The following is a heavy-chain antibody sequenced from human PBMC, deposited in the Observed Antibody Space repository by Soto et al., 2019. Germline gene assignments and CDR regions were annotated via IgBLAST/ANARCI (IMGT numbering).Heavy chain of an antibody. CDR2: IWYDGSNK. Sequence: CCPELGCASCGVSVKISVVHGVLQAPGKGLEWVAVIWYDGSNKYYADSVKGRFTISRDNSKNTLYLQINSLRAEDTAVYYCARVDLALAGHSKHYYYSGTAVRGHGTTVPVSS. CDR1: GVSVKISV. J-gene: IGHJ6*02. V-gene: IGHV3-33*01. CDR3: ARVDLALAGHSKHYYYSGTAV. D-gene: IGHD6-19*01.